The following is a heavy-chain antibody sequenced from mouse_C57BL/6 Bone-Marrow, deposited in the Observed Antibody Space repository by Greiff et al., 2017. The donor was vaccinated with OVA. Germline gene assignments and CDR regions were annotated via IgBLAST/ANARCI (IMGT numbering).Heavy chain of an antibody. V-gene: IGHV2-5*01. D-gene: IGHD1-1*01. CDR1: GFSLTSYG. CDR2: IWRGGST. J-gene: IGHJ4*01. CDR3: AEGATVVAPDYAMDY. Sequence: VKLVESGPGLVQPSQSLSITCTVSGFSLTSYGVHWVRQSPGKGLEWLGVIWRGGSTDYNAAFMSRLSITKDNSKGQVFIKMNSLQADDTAIYYCAEGATVVAPDYAMDYWGQGTSVTVSS.